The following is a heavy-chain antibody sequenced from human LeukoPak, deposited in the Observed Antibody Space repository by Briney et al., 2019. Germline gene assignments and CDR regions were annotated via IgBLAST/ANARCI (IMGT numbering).Heavy chain of an antibody. CDR2: MNPNSGNT. J-gene: IGHJ6*02. D-gene: IGHD5-18*01. Sequence: ASVKVSCKASGYTFTSYDINWVRQATGQVLEWMGWMNPNSGNTGYAQKFQGRVTMTRNTSISTAYMELSSLRSEDTAVYYCARGVDTAMVYYYYYGMDVWGQGTTVTVSS. V-gene: IGHV1-8*01. CDR3: ARGVDTAMVYYYYYGMDV. CDR1: GYTFTSYD.